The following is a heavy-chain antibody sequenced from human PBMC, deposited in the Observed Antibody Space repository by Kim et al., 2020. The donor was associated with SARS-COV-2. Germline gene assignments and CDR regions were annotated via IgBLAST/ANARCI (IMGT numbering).Heavy chain of an antibody. CDR2: IYYSGST. J-gene: IGHJ4*02. V-gene: IGHV4-59*13. Sequence: SETLSLTCTVSGGSISSYYWSWIRQPPGKGLEWIGYIYYSGSTNYNPSLKSRVTISVDTSKNQFSLKLSSVTAADTAVYYCASGPRSGSLYYFDYWGQGTLVTVSS. CDR3: ASGPRSGSLYYFDY. D-gene: IGHD3-10*01. CDR1: GGSISSYY.